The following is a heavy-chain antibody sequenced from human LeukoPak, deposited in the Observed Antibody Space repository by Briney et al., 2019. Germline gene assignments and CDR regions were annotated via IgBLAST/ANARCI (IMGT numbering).Heavy chain of an antibody. J-gene: IGHJ4*02. CDR1: GFTFISYA. Sequence: PGRSLRLSCAASGFTFISYAMHWVRQAPGKGLEWVAVISYDGSNKYYADSVKGRFTISRDNSKNTLYLQMNSLRAEDTAVYYCARDGAQAAAGTIPSYWGQGTLVTVSS. CDR3: ARDGAQAAAGTIPSY. CDR2: ISYDGSNK. D-gene: IGHD6-13*01. V-gene: IGHV3-30*04.